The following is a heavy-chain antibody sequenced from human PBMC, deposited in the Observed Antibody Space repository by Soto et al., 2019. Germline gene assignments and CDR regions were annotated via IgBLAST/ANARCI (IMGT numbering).Heavy chain of an antibody. CDR1: GDSVSSNSAA. CDR3: ARDSGARFLAAPISVFYNNGKDV. Sequence: TLSLTCAISGDSVSSNSAAWNWIRQSPSRGLEWLGRTYYRSKWDNDYAVSVKSRITINPDTSKNQFSLQLNSVTPAAMTVNSCARDSGARFLAAPISVFYNNGKDVWGQGTTVTVSS. D-gene: IGHD6-25*01. CDR2: TYYRSKWDN. J-gene: IGHJ6*02. V-gene: IGHV6-1*01.